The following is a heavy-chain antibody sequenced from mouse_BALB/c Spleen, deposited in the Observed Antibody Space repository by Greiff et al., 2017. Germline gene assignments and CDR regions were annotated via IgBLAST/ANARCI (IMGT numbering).Heavy chain of an antibody. V-gene: IGHV5-9-4*01. D-gene: IGHD1-2*01. J-gene: IGHJ2*01. CDR3: AIYYGDY. CDR2: ISSGGSYT. CDR1: GFTFSSYA. Sequence: EVQGVESGGGLVKPGGSLKLSCAASGFTFSSYAMSWVRQSPEKRLEWVAEISSGGSYTYYPDTVTGRFTISRDNAKNTLYLQMSSLRSEDTAMYYCAIYYGDYWGQGTTLTVSS.